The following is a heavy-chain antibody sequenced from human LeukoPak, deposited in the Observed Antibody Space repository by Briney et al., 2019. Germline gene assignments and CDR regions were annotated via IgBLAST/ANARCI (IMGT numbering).Heavy chain of an antibody. D-gene: IGHD6-19*01. CDR2: VSSSSSYI. CDR3: ARGSADFDY. J-gene: IGHJ4*02. V-gene: IGHV3-21*06. Sequence: GGPLRLSCAASGFIFSTYTMNWVRQAPGKGLEWVSSVSSSSSYIYYADSVKGRFTISRDNAKNSLYLQMNSLRAEDTAVYYCARGSADFDYWGQGTLVTVSS. CDR1: GFIFSTYT.